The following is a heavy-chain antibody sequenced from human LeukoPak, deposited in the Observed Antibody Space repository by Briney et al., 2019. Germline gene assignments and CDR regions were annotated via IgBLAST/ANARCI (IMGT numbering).Heavy chain of an antibody. D-gene: IGHD3-10*01. J-gene: IGHJ4*02. V-gene: IGHV5-51*01. CDR2: IYPSDSDT. CDR3: ASFHISGKSYNGLHY. CDR1: GYNFTTFW. Sequence: GESLEISCKTSGYNFTTFWIGWVRQLPGKGREWMGIIYPSDSDTRYSPSFQGQVTISADKSINTVYLHWNSLKASDTAMYYCASFHISGKSYNGLHYWGQGTLVTVSS.